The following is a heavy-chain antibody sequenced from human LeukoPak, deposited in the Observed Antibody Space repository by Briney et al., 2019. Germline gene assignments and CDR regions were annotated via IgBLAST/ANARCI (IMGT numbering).Heavy chain of an antibody. J-gene: IGHJ6*03. D-gene: IGHD3-16*01. CDR2: ISVYNGNT. CDR1: GYTFTGYG. CDR3: ARGRGEIFAINVFYYYYMDV. V-gene: IGHV1-18*01. Sequence: GASVKVSCKASGYTFTGYGISWVRQAPGQGLEWMGWISVYNGNTKYAQKFQGRVTMTTDTSTSTAYMELRSLRSDDTAVYYCARGRGEIFAINVFYYYYMDVWGEGTTVTVSS.